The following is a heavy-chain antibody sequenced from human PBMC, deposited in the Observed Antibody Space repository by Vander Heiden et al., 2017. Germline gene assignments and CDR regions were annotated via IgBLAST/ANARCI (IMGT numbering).Heavy chain of an antibody. D-gene: IGHD2-2*02. CDR2: ISWNSAAK. CDR1: GFHFDDYG. CDR3: AKDLEYCGSAFCFTDGSFES. Sequence: EVELVESGGDLVQPGRSLRLSCAASGFHFDDYGMNWVRQTPGKGLEWVAGISWNSAAKMYAESVKGRFTISRDNAKNSLFLQMNSLRVEDTAFYYCAKDLEYCGSAFCFTDGSFESWGQGTLVTVST. V-gene: IGHV3-9*01. J-gene: IGHJ4*02.